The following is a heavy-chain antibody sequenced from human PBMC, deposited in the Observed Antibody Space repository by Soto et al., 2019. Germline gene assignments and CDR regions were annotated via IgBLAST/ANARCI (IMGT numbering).Heavy chain of an antibody. CDR3: AKYFTAGTGVGIDP. V-gene: IGHV3-30*18. CDR1: GFTFSSYG. Sequence: GGSLRLSCAASGFTFSSYGMHWVRQAPGKGLEWVAVISYDGSNKYYADSVKGRFTISRDNSKNTLYLQMNSLRAEDTAVYYCAKYFTAGTGVGIDPWGQGTQVTVSS. J-gene: IGHJ5*02. CDR2: ISYDGSNK. D-gene: IGHD6-13*01.